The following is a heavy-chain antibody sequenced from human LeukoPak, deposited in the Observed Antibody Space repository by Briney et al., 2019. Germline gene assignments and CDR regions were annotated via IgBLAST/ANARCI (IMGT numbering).Heavy chain of an antibody. J-gene: IGHJ4*02. CDR1: GFTFDDYA. CDR2: ISWNSGSI. D-gene: IGHD1-26*01. Sequence: GGSLRLSCAASGFTFDDYAMHWVRQAPGKGLEWVSGISWNSGSIGYADSVKGRFTISRDNAKNSLYLQMNSLRAEDTALYYCAKDKWNSGTFDYWGQGTLVTVSS. V-gene: IGHV3-9*01. CDR3: AKDKWNSGTFDY.